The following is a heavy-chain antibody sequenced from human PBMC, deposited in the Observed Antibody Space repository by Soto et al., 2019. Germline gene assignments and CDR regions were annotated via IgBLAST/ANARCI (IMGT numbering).Heavy chain of an antibody. CDR3: ARDLGYSYGHGGGNSYYYYRMDV. CDR2: IIPNFGTA. J-gene: IGHJ6*02. V-gene: IGHV1-69*06. CDR1: GGTFSSYA. D-gene: IGHD5-18*01. Sequence: SVKVSCKASGGTFSSYAISWVRQAPGQGLEWMGGIIPNFGTANYAQKFQGRVTITADKSTSTAYMELSSLRSEDTAVYYCARDLGYSYGHGGGNSYYYYRMDVWGQGTTVTVSS.